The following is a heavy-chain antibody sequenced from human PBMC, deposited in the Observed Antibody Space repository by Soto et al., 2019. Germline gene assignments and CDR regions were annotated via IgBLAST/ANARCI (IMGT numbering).Heavy chain of an antibody. CDR1: SGSVSGGVYY. Sequence: QVQLQESGPGLVKPSQTLSLTCTVSSGSVSGGVYYWKWIRQHPEKGLEWIGYSYYSGSTYYNPSLRSRVTISADTSKNQFSLKLSSVTVADTAVYYCARSSVAGAGYFQHWGQGTQVIVSS. J-gene: IGHJ1*01. D-gene: IGHD6-19*01. V-gene: IGHV4-31*03. CDR3: ARSSVAGAGYFQH. CDR2: SYYSGST.